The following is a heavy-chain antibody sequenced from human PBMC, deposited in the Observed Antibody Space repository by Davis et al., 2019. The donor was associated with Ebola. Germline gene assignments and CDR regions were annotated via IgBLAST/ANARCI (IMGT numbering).Heavy chain of an antibody. J-gene: IGHJ4*02. D-gene: IGHD6-25*01. Sequence: AASVKVSCKASGYTFTNYYMHWVRQAPGQGLEWMGMINPNDGRTIYAQKFQGRVTVTRDTSTTTVYMDLGSLRSDDTAVYYCARNVGLTAADLSDHWGQGTLVTVS. CDR2: INPNDGRT. CDR1: GYTFTNYY. CDR3: ARNVGLTAADLSDH. V-gene: IGHV1-46*01.